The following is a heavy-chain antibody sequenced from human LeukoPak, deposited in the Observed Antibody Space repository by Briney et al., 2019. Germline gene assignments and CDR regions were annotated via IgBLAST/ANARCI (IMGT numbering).Heavy chain of an antibody. CDR2: INHSGST. J-gene: IGHJ4*02. Sequence: PSETLSLTCAVYGGSFSGYYWSWIRQPPGKGLEWIGEINHSGSTNYNPSLRSRVTISVDTSKNQFSLKLSSVTAADTAVYYCAGEGVVTTKYYFDYWGQGTLVTVSS. D-gene: IGHD4-4*01. V-gene: IGHV4-34*01. CDR1: GGSFSGYY. CDR3: AGEGVVTTKYYFDY.